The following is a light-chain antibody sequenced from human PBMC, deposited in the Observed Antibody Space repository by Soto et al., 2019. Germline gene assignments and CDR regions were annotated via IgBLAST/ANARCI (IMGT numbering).Light chain of an antibody. CDR2: AAS. V-gene: IGKV1-39*01. CDR1: QSIRNY. CDR3: QQTYSTSRT. Sequence: DIQMTQSPSSRSSSVGERVTITCGASQSIRNYLNWYQQRVGKAPKLLIFAASNLQSGVPSRFSGSGSGTDFTLTISSLQPEDFATYYCQQTYSTSRTFGQGTRLEIK. J-gene: IGKJ5*01.